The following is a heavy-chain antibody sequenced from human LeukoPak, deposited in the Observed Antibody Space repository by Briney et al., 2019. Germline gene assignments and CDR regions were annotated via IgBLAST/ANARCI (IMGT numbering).Heavy chain of an antibody. Sequence: KSSETLSLTCTVSGGSISSYYWSWIRQPPGKGLEWIGYIYYSGSTNYNPSLKSRVTISVDTSKNQFSLKLSSVTAADTAVYYCARADYDFWSGYNYPNWFDPWGQGTLVTVSS. CDR2: IYYSGST. CDR3: ARADYDFWSGYNYPNWFDP. J-gene: IGHJ5*02. D-gene: IGHD3-3*01. V-gene: IGHV4-59*01. CDR1: GGSISSYY.